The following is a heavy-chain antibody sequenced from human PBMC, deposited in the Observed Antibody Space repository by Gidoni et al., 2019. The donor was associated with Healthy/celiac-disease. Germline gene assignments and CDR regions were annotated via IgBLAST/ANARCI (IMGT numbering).Heavy chain of an antibody. CDR2: IYTSGST. CDR3: ARMGYGSGTGDY. V-gene: IGHV4-61*02. J-gene: IGHJ4*02. D-gene: IGHD3-10*01. Sequence: QVQLQESGPGLVKPSQTLSLTCPVSGGSISSGSYYWSWIRQPAGKGLEWIGRIYTSGSTNYTPSLKSRVTISVDTSKNQFSLKLSSVTAADTAVYYCARMGYGSGTGDYWGQGTLVTVSS. CDR1: GGSISSGSYY.